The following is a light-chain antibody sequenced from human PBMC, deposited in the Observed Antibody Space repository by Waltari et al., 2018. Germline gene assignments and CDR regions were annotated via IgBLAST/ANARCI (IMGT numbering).Light chain of an antibody. CDR3: QQTYSNFRT. J-gene: IGKJ1*01. Sequence: DIQMTQSPSSLSASVGDSVTIACRASQRISSYLNWYQQKPGRAPKLLIYAASSLESGVPSRFSGSGFGTDFTLTINSLQPEDFAVYYCQQTYSNFRTFGQGTKVDVK. CDR1: QRISSY. V-gene: IGKV1-39*01. CDR2: AAS.